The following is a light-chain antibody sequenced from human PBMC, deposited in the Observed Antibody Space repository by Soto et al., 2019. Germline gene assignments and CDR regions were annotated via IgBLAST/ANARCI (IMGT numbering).Light chain of an antibody. CDR3: QQYGRAPRT. Sequence: IVLTQSPGTLSLSPGERATLSCRASQRFXSSYLAWYQQKPGQAPRLLVDGASSRATGSPDRLSGSGSGTDFTLTISRLEPEDVAAYYFQQYGRAPRTFGGGTKVDIK. J-gene: IGKJ4*01. CDR2: GAS. CDR1: QRFXSSY. V-gene: IGKV3-20*01.